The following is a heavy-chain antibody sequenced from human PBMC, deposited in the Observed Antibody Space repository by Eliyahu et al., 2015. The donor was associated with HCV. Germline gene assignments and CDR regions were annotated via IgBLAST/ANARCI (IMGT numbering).Heavy chain of an antibody. J-gene: IGHJ5*02. Sequence: QVQLQQWGAGLLKPSETLSLTCAVYGGSFXGYYWSWXRQPPGKGLEWIGEINHSGSINYNPSLKSRVTISVDTSKNQFSLKLSSVTAADTAVYYCARAPRGNGYCSSTSCSLKWGVIDPWGQGTLVTVSS. CDR1: GGSFXGYY. D-gene: IGHD2-2*01. CDR3: ARAPRGNGYCSSTSCSLKWGVIDP. V-gene: IGHV4-34*01. CDR2: INHSGSI.